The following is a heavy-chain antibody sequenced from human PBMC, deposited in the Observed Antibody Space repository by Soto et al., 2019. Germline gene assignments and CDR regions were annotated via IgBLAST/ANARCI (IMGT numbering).Heavy chain of an antibody. V-gene: IGHV1-8*01. CDR2: MHPGRGST. D-gene: IGHD3-10*01. Sequence: QVQLVQSGAEVKKPGASVKVSCKASGYTFPSYDINWVRQAPGQGLEWMGWMHPGRGSTGYAQKFQGRVTMTRNPAISTAYMELSSLISEDTAVYYCARHGSGTTYFRYHVDVGSRCTTVIVTS. CDR1: GYTFPSYD. J-gene: IGHJ6*03. CDR3: ARHGSGTTYFRYHVDV.